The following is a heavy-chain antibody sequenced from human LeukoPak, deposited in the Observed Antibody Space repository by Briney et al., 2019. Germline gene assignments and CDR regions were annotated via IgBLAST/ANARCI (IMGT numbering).Heavy chain of an antibody. CDR1: GFTFSSHS. J-gene: IGHJ4*02. CDR2: ISSSSSYI. Sequence: GGSLRLSCAASGFTFSSHSMNWVRQAPGKGLEWVSYISSSSSYIYYADSVKGRFAISRDNAKNSLYLQMNSLRAEDTAVYYCAKDGGYDSSGFHDYWGQGTLVTVSS. CDR3: AKDGGYDSSGFHDY. V-gene: IGHV3-21*04. D-gene: IGHD3-22*01.